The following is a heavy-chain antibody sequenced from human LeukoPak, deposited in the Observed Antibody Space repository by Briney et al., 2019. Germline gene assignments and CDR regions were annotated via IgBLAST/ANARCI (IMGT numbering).Heavy chain of an antibody. V-gene: IGHV3-48*04. CDR2: ISGSSNTI. CDR3: ASEGRDYYYMDV. D-gene: IGHD1-1*01. Sequence: GGSLRLSCAASGLNFNNYAMNWVRQAPGEGLEWVSFISGSSNTIYYVDSVKGRFTISRDNAKNSLYLQMNSLRAEDTAVYYCASEGRDYYYMDVWGKGTTVTVSS. CDR1: GLNFNNYA. J-gene: IGHJ6*03.